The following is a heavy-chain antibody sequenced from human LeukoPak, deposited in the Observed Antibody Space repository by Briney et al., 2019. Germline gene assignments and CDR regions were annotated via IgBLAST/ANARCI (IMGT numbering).Heavy chain of an antibody. CDR3: ARGSRTIQLGDDY. J-gene: IGHJ4*02. CDR1: GFTFSDYY. Sequence: GGSLRLSCAASGFTFSDYYMSWIRQAPGKGLEWVSYISSSSSDTNYADSVKGRFTISRDNANKSLYLQMNSLRAEDTAVYYCARGSRTIQLGDDYWGQGTLVTVSS. V-gene: IGHV3-11*06. CDR2: ISSSSSDT. D-gene: IGHD5-24*01.